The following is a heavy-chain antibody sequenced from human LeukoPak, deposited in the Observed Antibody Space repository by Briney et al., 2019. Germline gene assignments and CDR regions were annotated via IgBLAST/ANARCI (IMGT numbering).Heavy chain of an antibody. CDR3: AKGPYDSSGSDY. CDR2: ISGSGGST. CDR1: GGSISSSSYY. V-gene: IGHV3-23*01. J-gene: IGHJ4*02. Sequence: ETLSLTCTVSGGSISSSSYYWGWIRQPPGKGLEWVSAISGSGGSTYYADSVKGRFTISRDNSKNTLYLQMNSLRAEDTAVYYCAKGPYDSSGSDYWGQGTLVTVSS. D-gene: IGHD3-22*01.